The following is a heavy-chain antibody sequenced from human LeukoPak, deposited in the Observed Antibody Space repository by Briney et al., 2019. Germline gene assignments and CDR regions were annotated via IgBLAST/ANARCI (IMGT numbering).Heavy chain of an antibody. Sequence: GGSLRLSCEASGFTFSSYAMSWVRQAPGKGLEWVSAISGSGGSTYYADSVKGRFTISRDNSKNTLYLQMNSLKTEDTAVYYCTTDYHDYGDAFDIWGQGTMVTVSS. CDR3: TTDYHDYGDAFDI. CDR2: ISGSGGST. CDR1: GFTFSSYA. D-gene: IGHD4-17*01. J-gene: IGHJ3*02. V-gene: IGHV3-23*01.